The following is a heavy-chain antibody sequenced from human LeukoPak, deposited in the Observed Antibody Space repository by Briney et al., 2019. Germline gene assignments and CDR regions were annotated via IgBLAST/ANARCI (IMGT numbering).Heavy chain of an antibody. V-gene: IGHV3-15*01. D-gene: IGHD2-15*01. CDR3: TPEYCSGVNCPAY. CDR2: IKSKTDGGTT. Sequence: PSETLSLTCAVSAYSINSGYYWGWIRQPPGKGLEWVGRIKSKTDGGTTDYAAPVKGRFTISRNDSKNTLYLQMNSLKTEDTAVYYCTPEYCSGVNCPAYWGQGTLVTVSS. J-gene: IGHJ4*02. CDR1: AYSINSGYY.